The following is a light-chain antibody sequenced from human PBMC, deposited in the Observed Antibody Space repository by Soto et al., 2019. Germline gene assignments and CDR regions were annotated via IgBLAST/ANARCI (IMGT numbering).Light chain of an antibody. CDR2: DVS. CDR1: QSIGDS. Sequence: DNQMNQSPSTLSTSVGDRVTITCRASQSIGDSLAWYQQKPGKAPYLLISDVSSLERGVPSRFSGSGSGTEFTLTIISMQPDDFATFYCQQYNGYSRTFGQGTKVDIK. J-gene: IGKJ1*01. V-gene: IGKV1-5*01. CDR3: QQYNGYSRT.